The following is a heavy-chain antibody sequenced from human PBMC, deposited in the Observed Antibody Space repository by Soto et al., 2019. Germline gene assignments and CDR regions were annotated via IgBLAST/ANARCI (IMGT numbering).Heavy chain of an antibody. V-gene: IGHV4-30-4*01. CDR3: AKEVIPLTTAWYFDL. D-gene: IGHD4-17*01. CDR2: IDDSGST. Sequence: QLQLRESGPGLVKPSETLSLTCTVSGGSISGGVGGLYYWSWIRQPPGKGLEWIGYIDDSGSTYYSTSLKSRVTISVVTSKNRFSLRMSSVTAADTAVYYCAKEVIPLTTAWYFDLWGRGTLVTVSS. CDR1: GGSISGGVGGLYY. J-gene: IGHJ2*01.